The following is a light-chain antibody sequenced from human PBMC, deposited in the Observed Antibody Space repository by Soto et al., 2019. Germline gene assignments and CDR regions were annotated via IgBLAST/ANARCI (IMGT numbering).Light chain of an antibody. J-gene: IGKJ1*01. V-gene: IGKV1-5*03. CDR2: KAS. CDR1: QSIGSW. CDR3: QQYGSYSPWT. Sequence: DIQMTQSPSTLSASVGDRVTITCRASQSIGSWLAWYQQKPGKAPKLLIYKASSLESGVPSRFSGSGSGTEFTLTISSLQPDEFAGYYCQQYGSYSPWTFGQGTKVEIK.